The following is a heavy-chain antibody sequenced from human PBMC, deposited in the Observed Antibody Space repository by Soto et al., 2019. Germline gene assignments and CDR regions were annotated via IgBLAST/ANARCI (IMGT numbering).Heavy chain of an antibody. Sequence: GESLTIYCTCSGHSFTRYWIGWVRQVPGKGLEWMGIIYPGDSDTRYSPSFQGHVTISADKSFTTAYLQWSSLKASDTAMYYCAQSPRLTEAFDIWGQGKMVIVSS. V-gene: IGHV5-51*01. J-gene: IGHJ3*02. CDR2: IYPGDSDT. CDR1: GHSFTRYW. CDR3: AQSPRLTEAFDI.